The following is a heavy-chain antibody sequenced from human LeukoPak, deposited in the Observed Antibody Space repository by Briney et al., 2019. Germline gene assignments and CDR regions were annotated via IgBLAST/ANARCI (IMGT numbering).Heavy chain of an antibody. CDR1: GFTFSAYW. D-gene: IGHD3-22*01. J-gene: IGHJ4*02. CDR2: SNNDGSST. V-gene: IGHV3-74*01. Sequence: GGSLRLSCAASGFTFSAYWMHWVRQVPGKGLEWVSRSNNDGSSTTYADSVKGRFTISRDNAKNTLFLQMNSLRAEDTAVYYCVRDLELVYYDTSAYEYWGQGNLVTVSS. CDR3: VRDLELVYYDTSAYEY.